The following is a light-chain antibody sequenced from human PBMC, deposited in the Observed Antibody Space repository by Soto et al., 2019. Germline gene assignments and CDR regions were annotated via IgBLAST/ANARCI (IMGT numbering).Light chain of an antibody. CDR3: QQTYSTPRT. V-gene: IGKV1-39*01. Sequence: DIQMTQSPSSLSASVGDSVTITCRASQSFSNSLNWYQQQPGKAPKLLIYAASALQSGVPSRFSGSGTGTDFTLTISSLQPEDFATYNCQQTYSTPRTFGQGTKLEMK. CDR2: AAS. J-gene: IGKJ2*01. CDR1: QSFSNS.